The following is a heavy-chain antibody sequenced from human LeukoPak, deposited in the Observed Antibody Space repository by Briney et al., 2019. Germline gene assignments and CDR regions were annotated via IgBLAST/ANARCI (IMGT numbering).Heavy chain of an antibody. CDR3: ARAPPTSGWYLWFDP. D-gene: IGHD6-19*01. CDR1: GFKFSDYY. J-gene: IGHJ5*02. CDR2: ISGSGSTM. V-gene: IGHV3-11*01. Sequence: GGSLRLSCAASGFKFSDYYMSWIRQAPGRGLEWVSYISGSGSTMYYADPVKGRFTISRDNTKSSLHLQMNSLRDEDTAVYYCARAPPTSGWYLWFDPWGQGTLVTVSS.